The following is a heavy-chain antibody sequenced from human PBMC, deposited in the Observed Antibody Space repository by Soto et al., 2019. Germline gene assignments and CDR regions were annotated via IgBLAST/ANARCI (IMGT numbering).Heavy chain of an antibody. V-gene: IGHV4-59*01. Sequence: SETLSLTCTVSGGSISSYYWSWIRQPPGKGLEWIGYIYYSGSTNYNPSLKSRVTISVDTSKNQFSLKLSSVTAADTAVYYCARDYCTNGDRWCFDPWGQGPLVTVSS. D-gene: IGHD2-8*01. CDR1: GGSISSYY. CDR2: IYYSGST. CDR3: ARDYCTNGDRWCFDP. J-gene: IGHJ5*02.